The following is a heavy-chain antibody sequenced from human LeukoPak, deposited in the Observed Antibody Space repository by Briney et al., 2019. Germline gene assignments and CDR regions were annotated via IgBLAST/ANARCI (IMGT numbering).Heavy chain of an antibody. CDR1: GFTFSDYY. D-gene: IGHD6-13*01. CDR2: ISSSGSTI. CDR3: ARTRSSWYRHYFDY. J-gene: IGHJ4*02. V-gene: IGHV3-11*01. Sequence: PGGSLRLSCAASGFTFSDYYMSWIRQAPGNGLEWVSYISSSGSTIYYADSVKGRFTISRDNAKNSLYLQMNSLRAEDTAVYYCARTRSSWYRHYFDYWGQGTLVTVSS.